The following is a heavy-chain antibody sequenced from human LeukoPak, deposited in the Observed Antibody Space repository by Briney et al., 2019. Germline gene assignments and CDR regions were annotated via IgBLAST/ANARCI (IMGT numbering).Heavy chain of an antibody. D-gene: IGHD6-19*01. CDR3: ARAYSSGWYHRTYGMDV. V-gene: IGHV4-59*01. Sequence: SETLSLTCTVSGGSISSYYWSWIRQPPGKVLEWIGYIYYSGSTNYNPSLKSRVTISVDMSKNQFSLKLSSVTAADTAVYYCARAYSSGWYHRTYGMDVWGQGTTVTVSS. CDR2: IYYSGST. J-gene: IGHJ6*02. CDR1: GGSISSYY.